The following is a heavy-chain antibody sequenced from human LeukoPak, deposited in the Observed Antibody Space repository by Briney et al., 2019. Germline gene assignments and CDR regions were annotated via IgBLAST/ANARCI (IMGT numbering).Heavy chain of an antibody. CDR3: ARADYDTSAYYYTFDY. J-gene: IGHJ4*02. V-gene: IGHV4-59*01. CDR2: IYYRRST. D-gene: IGHD3-22*01. CDR1: GGSINGYY. Sequence: SETLSLTCTVSGGSINGYYWSWIRQPPEKGLEWIGYIYYRRSTNYNPSLKSRVTISVDTSKNQFSLKLSSVTAADTAVYYCARADYDTSAYYYTFDYWGQGTLVTVSS.